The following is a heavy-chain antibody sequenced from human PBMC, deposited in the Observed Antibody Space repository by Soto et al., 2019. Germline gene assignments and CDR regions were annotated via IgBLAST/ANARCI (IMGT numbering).Heavy chain of an antibody. CDR1: GASISSSDGY. CDR3: AREIRYCSNGVCSSSAMDV. Sequence: SETMSLTCTVSGASISSSDGYWSWIRQPPGKGLEWIGYSHYSGSTFYNPSLKSRVTISLDTSKNQFSLRLGSVAATDTAVYFCAREIRYCSNGVCSSSAMDVWGQGTTVTVSS. V-gene: IGHV4-30-4*01. D-gene: IGHD2-8*01. CDR2: SHYSGST. J-gene: IGHJ6*02.